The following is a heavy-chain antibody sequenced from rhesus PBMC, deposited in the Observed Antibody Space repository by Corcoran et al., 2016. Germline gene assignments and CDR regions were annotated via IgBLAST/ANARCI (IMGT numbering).Heavy chain of an antibody. CDR1: GGSISGFYL. Sequence: QVQLQESGPGVVKPSETLSLTCAVSGGSISGFYLWSWIRQPPWKGLEWIGYIYGGSGSTSYNPSLKNRVTISKDTSKNQFSLKLSSVTAADTAVYYCAREVVGATRAGYWGQGVLVTVSS. J-gene: IGHJ4*01. CDR2: IYGGSGST. D-gene: IGHD1-44*02. CDR3: AREVVGATRAGY. V-gene: IGHV4S7*01.